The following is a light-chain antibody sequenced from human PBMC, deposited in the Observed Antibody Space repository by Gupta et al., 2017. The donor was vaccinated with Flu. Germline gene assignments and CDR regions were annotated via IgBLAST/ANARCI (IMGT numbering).Light chain of an antibody. Sequence: SITISCTGSSSDIGAYIYVSWYQKPTGKAPKLIIYEVTNRPSGVSTRFSAAKSGNTASLTISGLQTEDEADYYCTSYAANNNWVFGGGTKLTVL. V-gene: IGLV2-14*01. J-gene: IGLJ3*02. CDR3: TSYAANNNWV. CDR2: EVT. CDR1: SSDIGAYIY.